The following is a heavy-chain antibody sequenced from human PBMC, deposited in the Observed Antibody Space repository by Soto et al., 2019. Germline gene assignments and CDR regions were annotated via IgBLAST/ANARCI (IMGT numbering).Heavy chain of an antibody. CDR3: VRGHVSATGIDLFDP. Sequence: ASVKVSCKASGYTFTSYGIHWVRQAPGQRLEWMGWINAANGDTKYSPKFQGRVTITRDTSASTAYMELSRLRSEDTAVYYCVRGHVSATGIDLFDPWGQGXLVTVYS. V-gene: IGHV1-3*01. D-gene: IGHD6-13*01. CDR2: INAANGDT. CDR1: GYTFTSYG. J-gene: IGHJ5*02.